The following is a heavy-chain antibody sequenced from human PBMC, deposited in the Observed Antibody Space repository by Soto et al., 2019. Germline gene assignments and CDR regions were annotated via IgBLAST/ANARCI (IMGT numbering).Heavy chain of an antibody. J-gene: IGHJ4*02. CDR1: EGTFSSYT. CDR3: ARVESRYCSGGSCYSPFDY. CDR2: IIPILGIA. D-gene: IGHD2-15*01. V-gene: IGHV1-69*02. Sequence: ASVKVSCKASEGTFSSYTISCVRQTPGQGLEWMRRIIPILGIANYAQKFQGRVTITADKSTSTAYMELSSLRSEDTAVYYCARVESRYCSGGSCYSPFDYWGQGTLVTVSS.